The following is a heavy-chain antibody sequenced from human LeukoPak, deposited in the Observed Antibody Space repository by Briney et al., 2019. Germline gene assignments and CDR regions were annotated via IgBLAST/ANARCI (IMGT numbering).Heavy chain of an antibody. J-gene: IGHJ4*02. V-gene: IGHV3-23*01. CDR2: ISGSGGST. Sequence: GGSLRLSCAASGFTFSSYSMNWVRQAPGKGLEWVSDISGSGGSTYYADSVKGRFTISRDNSKNTLYLQMNSLRAEDTAVYYCAKEGDYYDSSGYFDYWGQGTLVTVTS. D-gene: IGHD3-22*01. CDR1: GFTFSSYS. CDR3: AKEGDYYDSSGYFDY.